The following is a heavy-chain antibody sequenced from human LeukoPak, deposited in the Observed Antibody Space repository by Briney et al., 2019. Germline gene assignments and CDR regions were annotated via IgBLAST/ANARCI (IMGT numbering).Heavy chain of an antibody. CDR3: ARMRGSYPRWTSWYYFDY. V-gene: IGHV4-61*02. D-gene: IGHD1-26*01. CDR1: GGSISSGSYY. Sequence: PSQTLSLTCTVSGGSISSGSYYWSWIRQPAGKGLEWIGRIYTSGSTNYNPSLKSRVTISVDTSKNQFSLKLNSVTAADTAVYYCARMRGSYPRWTSWYYFDYWGQGTLVTVSS. CDR2: IYTSGST. J-gene: IGHJ4*02.